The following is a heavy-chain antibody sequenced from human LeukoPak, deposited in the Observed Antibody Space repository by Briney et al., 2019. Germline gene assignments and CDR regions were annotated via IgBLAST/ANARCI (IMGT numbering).Heavy chain of an antibody. D-gene: IGHD1-26*01. J-gene: IGHJ4*02. Sequence: GGSLRLSCAASGFTFSSYAMSWVRQAPGKGLEWVSTISGRGGSTYYADSVKGRFTISRDNSKNTLFLQMNSLRAEDTAVYYCAKSYSGSSPFDYWGQGTLVTVSS. V-gene: IGHV3-23*01. CDR2: ISGRGGST. CDR1: GFTFSSYA. CDR3: AKSYSGSSPFDY.